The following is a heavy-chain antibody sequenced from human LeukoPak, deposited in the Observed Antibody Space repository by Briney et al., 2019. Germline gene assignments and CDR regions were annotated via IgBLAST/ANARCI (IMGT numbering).Heavy chain of an antibody. D-gene: IGHD6-19*01. V-gene: IGHV6-1*01. CDR1: GDSVSSNSAT. CDR2: TYYRSKWYN. Sequence: SQTLSLTCAISGDSVSSNSATWNWIRQSPSRGLEWLGRTYYRSKWYNDYAVSVKSRVTINPDTSKNQFSLQLNSVTPEDTAVYYCVRGWEYSSGWYYFDYWGQGTLVTVSS. J-gene: IGHJ4*02. CDR3: VRGWEYSSGWYYFDY.